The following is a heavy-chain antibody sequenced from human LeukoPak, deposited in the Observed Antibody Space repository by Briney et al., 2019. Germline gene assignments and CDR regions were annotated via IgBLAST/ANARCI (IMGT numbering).Heavy chain of an antibody. CDR2: IRYDGNKE. J-gene: IGHJ4*02. Sequence: PGGSLRLSCVASGFSFDSYGMHWVRQAPGKGLEWVAFIRYDGNKEDYADSVKGRSTISKDNSKNTLYLQMNSLRPEDTAVYYCARDVNLKQLADWGQGTLVTVSS. CDR3: ARDVNLKQLAD. V-gene: IGHV3-30*02. D-gene: IGHD1-1*01. CDR1: GFSFDSYG.